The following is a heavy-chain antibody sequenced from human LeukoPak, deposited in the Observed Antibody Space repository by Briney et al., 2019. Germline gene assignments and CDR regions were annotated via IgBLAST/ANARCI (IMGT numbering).Heavy chain of an antibody. Sequence: ASVKVSCKASGYTFTSYYMHWLRQAPGQGLEWMGIINPSGGSTSYAQKFQGRVTMTRDTSTSTVYMELSSLRSEDTAVYYCARDKRPRQWLVPFDPWGQGTLVTVSS. CDR3: ARDKRPRQWLVPFDP. J-gene: IGHJ5*02. CDR1: GYTFTSYY. D-gene: IGHD6-19*01. CDR2: INPSGGST. V-gene: IGHV1-46*01.